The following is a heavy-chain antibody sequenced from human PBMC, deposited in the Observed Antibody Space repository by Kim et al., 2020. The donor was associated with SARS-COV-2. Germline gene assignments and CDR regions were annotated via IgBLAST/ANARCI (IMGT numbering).Heavy chain of an antibody. Sequence: DSGKGRFTIPRDNSKNTLYLQMNSLRAEDTAVYYCAKRMLSSSGNYYFDYWGQGTLVTVSS. D-gene: IGHD3-22*01. J-gene: IGHJ4*02. CDR3: AKRMLSSSGNYYFDY. V-gene: IGHV3-23*01.